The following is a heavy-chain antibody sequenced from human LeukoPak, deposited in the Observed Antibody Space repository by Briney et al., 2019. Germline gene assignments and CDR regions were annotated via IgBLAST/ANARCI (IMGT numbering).Heavy chain of an antibody. CDR2: IYYSGST. J-gene: IGHJ6*03. Sequence: SETLSLTCTVSGGSISSSSYYWGWIRQPPGKWLEWLGSIYYSGSTYYNPSLKSRFTISVDTSKNKFSLKLSSVTDADTAVYYCARGEDGRRLDGSGSYLSGYYYYYYMDVWGKGTTVTVSS. CDR3: ARGEDGRRLDGSGSYLSGYYYYYYMDV. V-gene: IGHV4-39*07. CDR1: GGSISSSSYY. D-gene: IGHD3-10*01.